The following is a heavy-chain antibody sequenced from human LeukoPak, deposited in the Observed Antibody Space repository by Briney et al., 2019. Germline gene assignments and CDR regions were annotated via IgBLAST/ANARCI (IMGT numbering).Heavy chain of an antibody. Sequence: PGGSLRLSCAASGFTFSSYSMNWVRQAPGKGLEWVSYISSSSSTIYYADSVKGRFIISRDNAKNSLFLQMNDLRDEDTAVYYCARDYDWAFDFWGRGTRVTVSS. J-gene: IGHJ4*02. V-gene: IGHV3-48*02. CDR3: ARDYDWAFDF. CDR2: ISSSSSTI. D-gene: IGHD3-9*01. CDR1: GFTFSSYS.